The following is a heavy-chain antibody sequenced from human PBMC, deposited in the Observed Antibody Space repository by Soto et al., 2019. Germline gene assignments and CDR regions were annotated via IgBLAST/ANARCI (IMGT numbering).Heavy chain of an antibody. Sequence: QVQLVQSGAEVKKPGSSVKVSCKASGGTFSSYTISWVRQAPGQGLEWMGRIIPILGIANYAQKFQGRVTITADKSTSTAYMELSSLRSEDTAVYYCARSRDGYNPCDYWGQGTLVTVSS. V-gene: IGHV1-69*02. J-gene: IGHJ4*02. CDR3: ARSRDGYNPCDY. CDR1: GGTFSSYT. CDR2: IIPILGIA. D-gene: IGHD5-12*01.